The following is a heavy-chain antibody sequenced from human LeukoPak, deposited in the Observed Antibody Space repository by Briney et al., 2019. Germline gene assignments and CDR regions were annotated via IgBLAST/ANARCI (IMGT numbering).Heavy chain of an antibody. D-gene: IGHD3-10*01. V-gene: IGHV3-20*04. J-gene: IGHJ4*02. CDR2: INWNGGST. CDR3: AGMVRGVIWAFDY. Sequence: GGSLRLSCAASGYTFKDHGMSWVRQAPGKGLEWVSGINWNGGSTGYADSVKGRFTISRDNAKNSLYLQMNSLRAEDTAVYYCAGMVRGVIWAFDYWGQGTLVTVSS. CDR1: GYTFKDHG.